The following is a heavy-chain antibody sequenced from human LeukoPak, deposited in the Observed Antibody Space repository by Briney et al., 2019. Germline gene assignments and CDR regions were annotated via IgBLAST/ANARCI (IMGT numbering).Heavy chain of an antibody. CDR2: IYPGDSDT. J-gene: IGHJ4*02. CDR1: GYRFTSYW. CDR3: ARSGYCSSTSCYPIDY. Sequence: GGSLKIPFKGSGYRFTSYWIGWVRPMPGKGLEWMGIIYPGDSDTRYSPSFQGQVTISADQSISTAYLQWSSLKAADTAMYYCARSGYCSSTSCYPIDYWGQGTLVTVSS. V-gene: IGHV5-51*01. D-gene: IGHD2-2*01.